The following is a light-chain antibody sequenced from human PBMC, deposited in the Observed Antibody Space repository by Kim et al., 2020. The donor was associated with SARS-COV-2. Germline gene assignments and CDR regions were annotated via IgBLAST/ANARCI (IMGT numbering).Light chain of an antibody. CDR3: QQDYNLPT. CDR1: QSVSSSY. Sequence: EIVMTQSPATLSLSPGERATLSCRASQSVSSSYLSWYQQKPGQAPRLLIYGASTRATGIPARFSGSGSGTDFTLTISSLQPEDFAVYYCQQDYNLPTFGQGTKLEI. J-gene: IGKJ2*01. V-gene: IGKV3D-7*01. CDR2: GAS.